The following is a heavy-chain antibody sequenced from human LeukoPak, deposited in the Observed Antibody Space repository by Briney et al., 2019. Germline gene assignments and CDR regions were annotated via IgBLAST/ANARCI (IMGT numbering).Heavy chain of an antibody. D-gene: IGHD2-2*01. CDR1: GGSISSYY. Sequence: SETLSLTCSVSGGSISSYYWSWIRQPPGKGLEWIGYIYYSGSTNYNPSPKSRVTISVDTSKSQFSLKVSSVTPADTAVYYCARQLGYCSTSNCYPYFDSWGQGTVVTVSS. V-gene: IGHV4-59*01. CDR2: IYYSGST. J-gene: IGHJ4*02. CDR3: ARQLGYCSTSNCYPYFDS.